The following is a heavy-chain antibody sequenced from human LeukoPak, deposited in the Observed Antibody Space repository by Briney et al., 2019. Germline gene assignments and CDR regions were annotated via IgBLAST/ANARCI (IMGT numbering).Heavy chain of an antibody. J-gene: IGHJ6*02. Sequence: GGSLRLSCAASGFTFSSYAMSWVRQAPGKGLEWVSAISGSGGSTYYADSVKGRFTISRDNSKNTLYLQMNSLRAEDTAVYYCAKDQFSGWYLNGMDVWGQGTTVTVSS. CDR1: GFTFSSYA. CDR2: ISGSGGST. CDR3: AKDQFSGWYLNGMDV. D-gene: IGHD6-19*01. V-gene: IGHV3-23*01.